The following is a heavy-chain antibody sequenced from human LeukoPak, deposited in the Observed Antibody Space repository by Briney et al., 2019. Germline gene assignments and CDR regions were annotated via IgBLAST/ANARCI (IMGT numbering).Heavy chain of an antibody. Sequence: GGSLRLSCAASGFSFTNAWMIWVRQAPGKGLEWVGRIKAKADRGTAEYAAPVRDRFTISRDDSKSTLHLQMNSLRAEDTTVYYCAKDAGGGLCYFDYWGQGTLVTVSS. CDR1: GFSFTNAW. V-gene: IGHV3-15*01. D-gene: IGHD2-2*01. J-gene: IGHJ4*02. CDR3: AKDAGGGLCYFDY. CDR2: IKAKADRGTA.